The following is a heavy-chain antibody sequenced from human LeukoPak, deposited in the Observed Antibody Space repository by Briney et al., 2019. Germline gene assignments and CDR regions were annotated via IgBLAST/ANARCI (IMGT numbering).Heavy chain of an antibody. V-gene: IGHV3-23*01. CDR1: GFTFSGYT. CDR3: AKETALVGGHAAIFDH. CDR2: ISGSGITT. J-gene: IGHJ4*02. D-gene: IGHD3-3*01. Sequence: PGGSLRLSCAASGFTFSGYTMNWVRQAPGKGPEWVSSISGSGITTNYADSVKGRFTISREYSNNTLCLQMSSLRAEDTAIYYCAKETALVGGHAAIFDHWGQGTLVTVSS.